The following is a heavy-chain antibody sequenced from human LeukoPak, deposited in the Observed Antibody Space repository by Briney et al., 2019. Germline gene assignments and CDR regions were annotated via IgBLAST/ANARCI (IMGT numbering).Heavy chain of an antibody. CDR3: ARDDGGDKAMVPALDY. J-gene: IGHJ4*02. Sequence: ASVKVSCKASGYTFTSYYMHWVRQAPGQGLEWMGIINPSGGSTSYAQKFQGRVTMTRDTSTSTVYMELSSLRSEDTAVYYCARDDGGDKAMVPALDYWGQETLVTVSS. D-gene: IGHD5-18*01. CDR1: GYTFTSYY. V-gene: IGHV1-46*01. CDR2: INPSGGST.